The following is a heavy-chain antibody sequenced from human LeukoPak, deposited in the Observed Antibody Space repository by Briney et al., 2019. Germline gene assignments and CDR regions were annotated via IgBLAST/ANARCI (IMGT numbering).Heavy chain of an antibody. D-gene: IGHD1-1*01. CDR1: GFTFSSYG. V-gene: IGHV3-30*18. J-gene: IGHJ4*02. CDR3: AKLLTAGTTSDY. Sequence: PGGSLRLSCAASGFTFSSYGMHWVRQAPGKGLEWVAVISYDGSNKYYADSVKGRFTISRDNSKNTPYLQMNSLRAEDTAVYYCAKLLTAGTTSDYWGQGTLVTVSS. CDR2: ISYDGSNK.